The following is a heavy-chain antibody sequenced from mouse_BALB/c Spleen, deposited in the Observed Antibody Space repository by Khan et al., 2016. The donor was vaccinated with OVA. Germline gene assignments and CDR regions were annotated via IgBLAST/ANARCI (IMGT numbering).Heavy chain of an antibody. J-gene: IGHJ4*01. CDR1: GFTLTNYG. V-gene: IGHV9-3-1*01. Sequence: QIQLVQSGPELKKPGETVQISCKASGFTLTNYGMNWVKQAPGKGLKWMGWINTYTGEPSFADDFKGRFAFSLESSASTAYLQINSLKNEDTATYFCARVGYNRTMDCCGQGTSVTVSS. D-gene: IGHD2-14*01. CDR2: INTYTGEP. CDR3: ARVGYNRTMDC.